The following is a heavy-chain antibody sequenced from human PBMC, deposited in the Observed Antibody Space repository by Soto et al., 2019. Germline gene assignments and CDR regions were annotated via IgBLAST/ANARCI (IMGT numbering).Heavy chain of an antibody. V-gene: IGHV4-4*02. CDR1: GDSITGDNW. J-gene: IGHJ6*02. CDR3: ATQGFYRMGV. CDR2: IHHSGAT. Sequence: PSETLSLTCAVSGDSITGDNWWSWVRQPPGKGLEWIGEIHHSGATNYNPSHKSRVTISVDKSKNQFSLKLNSVTAADTAMFYCATQGFYRMGVWGRGTTVT.